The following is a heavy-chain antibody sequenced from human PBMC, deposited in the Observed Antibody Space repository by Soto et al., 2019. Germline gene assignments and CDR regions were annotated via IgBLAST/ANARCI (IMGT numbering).Heavy chain of an antibody. CDR2: IIPIFGTA. D-gene: IGHD3-22*01. J-gene: IGHJ3*02. CDR1: GGTFSSYA. CDR3: AGVGYDSSGYYDAFDI. V-gene: IGHV1-69*01. Sequence: QVQLVQSGAEVKEPASSVKVSCKASGGTFSSYAISWVRQAPGQGLEWMGGIIPIFGTANYAQKFQGRVTITTDESTRAASKELSSLRSETTAVYYCAGVGYDSSGYYDAFDIGGQGTMVTVS.